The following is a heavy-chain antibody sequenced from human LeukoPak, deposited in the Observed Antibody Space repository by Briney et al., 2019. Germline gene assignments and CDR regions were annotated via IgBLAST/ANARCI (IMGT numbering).Heavy chain of an antibody. CDR3: ARQSPLDLYFDY. Sequence: GGSLRLSCAASGFTFSSYAMYWVRQAPGKGLEWVAVIWYDGSNKFYADSAKGRFTVSRDNSKNTLYLQMNSLRAEDTAVFYCARQSPLDLYFDYWGQGTLVTVSS. J-gene: IGHJ4*02. D-gene: IGHD1-1*01. V-gene: IGHV3-33*08. CDR2: IWYDGSNK. CDR1: GFTFSSYA.